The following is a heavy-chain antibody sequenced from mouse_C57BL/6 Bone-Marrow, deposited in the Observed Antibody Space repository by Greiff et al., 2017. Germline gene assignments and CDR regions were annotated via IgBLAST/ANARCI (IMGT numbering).Heavy chain of an antibody. J-gene: IGHJ2*01. Sequence: QVQLQQSGAELARPGASVKLSCKASGYTFTSYGISWVKQRTGQGLEWIGEIYPRSGNTYYNEKFKGKATLTADKSSSTAYMELRSLTSEDSAVYFCARAPCCSYYFDYWGQGTTLTVSS. CDR1: GYTFTSYG. V-gene: IGHV1-81*01. CDR2: IYPRSGNT. CDR3: ARAPCCSYYFDY.